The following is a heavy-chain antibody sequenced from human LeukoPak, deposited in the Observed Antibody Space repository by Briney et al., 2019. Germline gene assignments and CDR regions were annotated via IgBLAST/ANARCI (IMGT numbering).Heavy chain of an antibody. CDR2: ISGGGATT. V-gene: IGHV3-23*01. CDR3: ASGIPFEY. CDR1: GFTFSSYA. J-gene: IGHJ4*02. D-gene: IGHD5-18*01. Sequence: GGSLRLSCAASGFTFSSYAMSWVRQAPGKGLEWVSDISGGGATTFYADSVKGRFTISRDNSKNTLYLQLSSLRAEDTAVYYCASGIPFEYWGQGTLVTVSS.